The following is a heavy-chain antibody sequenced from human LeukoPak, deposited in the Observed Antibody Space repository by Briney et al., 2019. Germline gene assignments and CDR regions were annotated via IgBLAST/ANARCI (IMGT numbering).Heavy chain of an antibody. CDR3: ARAGAAAGTFYDY. J-gene: IGHJ4*02. D-gene: IGHD6-13*01. CDR1: GGSISSYY. V-gene: IGHV4-59*08. CDR2: IYYSGST. Sequence: SETLSLTCIVSGGSISSYYWSWIRQPPGKGLEWIGYIYYSGSTNYNPSLKSRGTISVDTSKNQFSLKLSSVTAADTAVYYCARAGAAAGTFYDYWGQGTLVTVSS.